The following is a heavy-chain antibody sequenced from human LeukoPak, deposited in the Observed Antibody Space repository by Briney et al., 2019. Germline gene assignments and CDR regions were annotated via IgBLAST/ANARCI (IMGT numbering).Heavy chain of an antibody. D-gene: IGHD6-13*01. Sequence: ASVKVSCKASGYTFTSYAMNWVRQPPGQGVEWMGWISAYNGNTNYAQKLQGRVTMTTDTSTSTAYMELRSLRSDDTAVYYCARFLPSGYSSSWYGGLYNWFDPWGQGTLVTVSS. J-gene: IGHJ5*02. CDR1: GYTFTSYA. V-gene: IGHV1-18*01. CDR3: ARFLPSGYSSSWYGGLYNWFDP. CDR2: ISAYNGNT.